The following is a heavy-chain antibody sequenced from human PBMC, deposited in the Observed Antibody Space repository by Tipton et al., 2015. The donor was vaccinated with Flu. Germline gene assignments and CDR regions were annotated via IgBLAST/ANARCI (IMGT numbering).Heavy chain of an antibody. D-gene: IGHD3-10*01. CDR2: IYTTGNT. CDR3: ARGPTRGGSPYFFDS. CDR1: GGSISGSY. V-gene: IGHV4-4*07. J-gene: IGHJ4*02. Sequence: TLSLTCSVSGGSISGSYWSWIRQPAGRGLEWIGRIYTTGNTNYSPSLKSRVTLSLDTSNNQFSLRLTSVTAADTAVYYCARGPTRGGSPYFFDSWGQGTLVTVSS.